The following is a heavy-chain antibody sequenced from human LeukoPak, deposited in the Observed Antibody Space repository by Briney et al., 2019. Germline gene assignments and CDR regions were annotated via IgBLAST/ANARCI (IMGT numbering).Heavy chain of an antibody. D-gene: IGHD3-16*01. V-gene: IGHV3-21*04. J-gene: IGHJ4*02. CDR2: INSRSNDI. CDR1: GFSFSG. Sequence: GGSLRLSCVASGFSFSGMNWVRQAPGKGLEWVSSINSRSNDIYYADSVKGRFTISRDNAKNTVSLQMESLRAEDTALYYCAKDYAVGSIDYWGQGTLVTVSS. CDR3: AKDYAVGSIDY.